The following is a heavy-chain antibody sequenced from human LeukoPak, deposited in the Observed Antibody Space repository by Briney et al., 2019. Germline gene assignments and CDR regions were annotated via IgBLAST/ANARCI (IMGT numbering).Heavy chain of an antibody. J-gene: IGHJ3*02. D-gene: IGHD6-6*01. V-gene: IGHV1-69*13. CDR2: IIPIFGTA. Sequence: SVKVSCKASGGTFSSYAISWVRQAPGQGLEWMGGIIPIFGTANYAQKFQGRVTITADESTSTAYMELSSLRSEDTAVYYCAREDSSSSRSFDIWGQGTMVTVSS. CDR1: GGTFSSYA. CDR3: AREDSSSSRSFDI.